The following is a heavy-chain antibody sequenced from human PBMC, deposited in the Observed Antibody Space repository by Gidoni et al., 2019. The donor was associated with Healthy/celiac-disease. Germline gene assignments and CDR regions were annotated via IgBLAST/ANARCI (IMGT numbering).Heavy chain of an antibody. Sequence: EVQLLESGGGLVKPGGSLSLSCQASGFPFSSYSMNWVRQAPGKGLEWVSSISSSSSYIYYADSVKGRFTISRDNAKNSLYLQMNSLRAEDTAVYYCARDRDSSGSYGMDVWGQGTTVTVSS. D-gene: IGHD3-22*01. V-gene: IGHV3-21*01. CDR2: ISSSSSYI. J-gene: IGHJ6*02. CDR3: ARDRDSSGSYGMDV. CDR1: GFPFSSYS.